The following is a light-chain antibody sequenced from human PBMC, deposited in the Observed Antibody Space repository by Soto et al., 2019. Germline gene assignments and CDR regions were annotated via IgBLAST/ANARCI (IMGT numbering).Light chain of an antibody. CDR3: QHRDNWPPVAA. V-gene: IGKV3-11*01. Sequence: EIVLTQSPATLSLSPGDRATLSCRASQNINTFLAWYQQKPGQAPRRLIYDAFKRATGIPARFSGSGSGTGFTLTITSLEPEDFAVYYCQHRDNWPPVAAFGGGTKVEIK. J-gene: IGKJ4*01. CDR1: QNINTF. CDR2: DAF.